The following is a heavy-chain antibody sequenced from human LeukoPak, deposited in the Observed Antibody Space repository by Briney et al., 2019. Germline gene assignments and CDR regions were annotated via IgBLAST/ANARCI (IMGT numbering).Heavy chain of an antibody. CDR1: GFTFSSYG. CDR2: ISYDGSNK. CDR3: AKNRITFGGVIISSFDY. V-gene: IGHV3-30*18. Sequence: PGGSLRLSCAASGFTFSSYGMHWVRQAPGKGLEWVAVISYDGSNKYYADSVKGRFTISRDNSKNTLYLQMNSLRAGDTAAYYCAKNRITFGGVIISSFDYWGQGTLVTVSS. D-gene: IGHD3-16*02. J-gene: IGHJ4*02.